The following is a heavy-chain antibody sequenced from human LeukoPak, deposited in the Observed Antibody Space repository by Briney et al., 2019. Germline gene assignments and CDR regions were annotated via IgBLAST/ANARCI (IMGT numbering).Heavy chain of an antibody. Sequence: GRSLRLSCAASGFTFSSYGMHWVRQAPGKGLEWVAVISYDGSNKYYADSVKGRFTISRDNSKNTLYLQMNSLRAEDTAVYYCAKEGAVDSSWYNWFDPWGREPWSPSPQ. CDR2: ISYDGSNK. V-gene: IGHV3-30*18. J-gene: IGHJ5*02. CDR1: GFTFSSYG. D-gene: IGHD6-13*01. CDR3: AKEGAVDSSWYNWFDP.